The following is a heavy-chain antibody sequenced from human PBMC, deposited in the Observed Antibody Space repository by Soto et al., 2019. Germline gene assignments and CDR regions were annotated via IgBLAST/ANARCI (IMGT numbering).Heavy chain of an antibody. J-gene: IGHJ4*02. CDR3: ARDLPLYCRGDCNFDF. CDR2: IWYDGSNK. D-gene: IGHD2-21*02. Sequence: GGSLRLSCAASGFTFSSYGMHWVRQAPGKGLEWVAVIWYDGSNKYYADSVKGRFTISRDNSKNRLDLQMSSLRPEDTAVYYCARDLPLYCRGDCNFDFWGQGTLVTVSS. V-gene: IGHV3-33*01. CDR1: GFTFSSYG.